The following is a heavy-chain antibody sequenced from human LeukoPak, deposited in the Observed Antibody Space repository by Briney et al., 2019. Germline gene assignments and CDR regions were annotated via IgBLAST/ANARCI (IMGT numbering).Heavy chain of an antibody. CDR2: IFYSGST. V-gene: IGHV4-31*03. CDR1: GGSISRGGYY. CDR3: AREGYYDSSGYLFDY. J-gene: IGHJ4*02. Sequence: SETLSLTCTVSGGSISRGGYYWSWIRQHPGQGLEWIGYIFYSGSTYYNPSLKSRVTISVATSKNQFSLKLSSVNAADTAVYYCAREGYYDSSGYLFDYWGQGTLVTVSS. D-gene: IGHD3-22*01.